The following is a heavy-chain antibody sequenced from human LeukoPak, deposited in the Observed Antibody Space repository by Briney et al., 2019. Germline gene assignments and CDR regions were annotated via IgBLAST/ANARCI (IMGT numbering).Heavy chain of an antibody. D-gene: IGHD1-26*01. J-gene: IGHJ6*03. CDR2: MNPNSGNT. V-gene: IGHV1-8*01. CDR3: ARGRRIVGATVYYYYYYMDV. Sequence: GASVKVSCKASGYTFTSYDINWVRQATGQGLEWMGRMNPNSGNTGYAQRFQGRVTMTRNTSISTAYMELSSLRSEDTAVYYCARGRRIVGATVYYYYYYMDVWGKGTTVTVSS. CDR1: GYTFTSYD.